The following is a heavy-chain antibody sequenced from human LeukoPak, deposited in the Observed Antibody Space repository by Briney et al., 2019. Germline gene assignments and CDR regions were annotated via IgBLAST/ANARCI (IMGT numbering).Heavy chain of an antibody. J-gene: IGHJ6*02. Sequence: ASVKVSYKASGGTFSSYAISWVRQAPGQGLEWMGGIIPIFGTANYAQKFQGRVTITADESTSTAYMELSSLRSEDTAVYYCARGGDGYNLRLGYYYGMDVWGQGTTVTVSS. V-gene: IGHV1-69*13. CDR3: ARGGDGYNLRLGYYYGMDV. D-gene: IGHD5-24*01. CDR1: GGTFSSYA. CDR2: IIPIFGTA.